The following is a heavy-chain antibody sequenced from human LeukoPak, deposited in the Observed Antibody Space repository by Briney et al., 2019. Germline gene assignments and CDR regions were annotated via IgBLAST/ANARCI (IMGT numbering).Heavy chain of an antibody. D-gene: IGHD6-13*01. J-gene: IGHJ5*02. V-gene: IGHV1-69*02. CDR3: AGLIAAAGTGWFDP. CDR1: GGTFSSYT. Sequence: GASVKVSCKASGGTFSSYTISWVRQAPGQGLEWMGRIIPILGIANYAQKFLGRVTITADKSTSTAYMELSSLRSEDTAVYYCAGLIAAAGTGWFDPWGQGTLVTVSS. CDR2: IIPILGIA.